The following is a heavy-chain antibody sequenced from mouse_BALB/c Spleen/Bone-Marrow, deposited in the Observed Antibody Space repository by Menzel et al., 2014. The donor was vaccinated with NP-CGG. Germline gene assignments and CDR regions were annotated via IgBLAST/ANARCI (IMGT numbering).Heavy chain of an antibody. CDR1: GYTFTSYW. CDR3: TRYYSWYFDV. D-gene: IGHD1-1*01. V-gene: IGHV1S81*02. J-gene: IGHJ1*01. Sequence: QVHLQQPGAELVKPGASVKLSCKPSGYTFTSYWIHWVKQRPGQGLEWIGEINPVNGRNDYNEKFKNKATLTVDKSSSTAYMQLSSLTSEDSAVYYCTRYYSWYFDVWGAGTTVTVSS. CDR2: INPVNGRN.